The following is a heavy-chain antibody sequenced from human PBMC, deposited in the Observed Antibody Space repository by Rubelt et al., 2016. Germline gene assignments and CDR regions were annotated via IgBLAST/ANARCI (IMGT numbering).Heavy chain of an antibody. CDR1: GGSISSTNYY. J-gene: IGHJ5*02. CDR3: ARTVAGFFRRFDP. V-gene: IGHV4-39*01. CDR2: IYYSGST. D-gene: IGHD6-19*01. Sequence: QLQLQESGPGLVKPSETLSLTCTVSGGSISSTNYYWGWIRQPPGKGLEWIGSIYYSGSTYYNPSLNSRVTISADPSKNQLSLKVSSVTAAYTAGYYCARTVAGFFRRFDPWGQGTLVTVSS.